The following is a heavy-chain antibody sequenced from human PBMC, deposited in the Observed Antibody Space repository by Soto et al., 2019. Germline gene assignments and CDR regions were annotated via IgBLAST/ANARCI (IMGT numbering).Heavy chain of an antibody. Sequence: QLKLQESGPGLVKPAETLSLTCTVSGGSISSSDYWWGWIRQPPGKGLEWIGSIYYTGSTYYNPSLKSRVIISVDTSKNQFSLRLSSVTAADTAVYYCARQIGRGSWSLDHWGQGTLVTVSS. CDR1: GGSISSSDYW. CDR3: ARQIGRGSWSLDH. D-gene: IGHD6-13*01. J-gene: IGHJ4*02. V-gene: IGHV4-39*01. CDR2: IYYTGST.